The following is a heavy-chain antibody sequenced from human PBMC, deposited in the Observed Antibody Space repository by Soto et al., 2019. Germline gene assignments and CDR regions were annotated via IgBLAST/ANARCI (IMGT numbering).Heavy chain of an antibody. CDR2: ISYDGSTR. D-gene: IGHD2-2*01. CDR3: AKEGGDVAMGTIGMTLLVH. Sequence: WWCLRLPCSGSGVTLSRYGMLWDRQAPGKGLERVAVISYDGSTRYYVDSGKGPFTISRDSSKNTLYPQKNSVRAEDTAVYYFAKEGGDVAMGTIGMTLLVHWGQGTLVKVSS. V-gene: IGHV3-30*18. J-gene: IGHJ4*02. CDR1: GVTLSRYG.